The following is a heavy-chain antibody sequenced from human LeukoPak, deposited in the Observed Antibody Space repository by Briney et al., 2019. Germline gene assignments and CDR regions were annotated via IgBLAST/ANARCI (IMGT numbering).Heavy chain of an antibody. CDR2: IGGWSSPT. CDR1: GFSFSSYG. J-gene: IGHJ4*02. CDR3: ARDPGLSVAR. D-gene: IGHD2/OR15-2a*01. Sequence: GGSLRLSCAPSGFSFSSYGMNWVRQAPGKGLEWVSYIGGWSSPTDYADSVKGRFTISRDNARNSLYLQMNNLTVEDTAVYYCARDPGLSVARWGQGSLVFVSS. V-gene: IGHV3-48*04.